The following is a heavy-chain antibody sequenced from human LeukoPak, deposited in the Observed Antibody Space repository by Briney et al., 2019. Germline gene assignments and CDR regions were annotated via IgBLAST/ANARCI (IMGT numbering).Heavy chain of an antibody. D-gene: IGHD6-19*01. CDR3: ARDQWLDFHDAFDI. V-gene: IGHV1-18*01. CDR1: GYTFTSYG. J-gene: IGHJ3*02. Sequence: ASVKVSCKASGYTFTSYGISWVRQAPGQGLEWMGWISAYNGNTNYAQKLQGRVTMTTDTSTSTAYMELRSLRSDDTAVYYCARDQWLDFHDAFDIWGQGTMVTVSS. CDR2: ISAYNGNT.